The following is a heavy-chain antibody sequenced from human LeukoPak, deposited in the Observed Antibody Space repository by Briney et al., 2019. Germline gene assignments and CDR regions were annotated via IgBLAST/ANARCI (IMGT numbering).Heavy chain of an antibody. CDR1: GFIFSNYG. CDR2: NSGGGGNT. J-gene: IGHJ4*02. V-gene: IGHV3-23*01. CDR3: SISPDY. Sequence: GGSLRLSCAASGFIFSNYGMNWVRQAPGRGLEWVSANSGGGGNTYYADSVKGRFTISRDNSKNTLYLQMNSLRAEDTATYYCSISPDYWGQGTLVTVSS. D-gene: IGHD2/OR15-2a*01.